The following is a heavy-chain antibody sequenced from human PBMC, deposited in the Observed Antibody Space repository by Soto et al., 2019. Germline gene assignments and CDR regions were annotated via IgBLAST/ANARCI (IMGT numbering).Heavy chain of an antibody. Sequence: QLHLQESGSGLVKPSQTLSLTCGVSGGSISSGGYSWSWIRQPLGKGLEWIGYIYHSGSTYYNPHLKSRVTIYADRSKNQCSLKLTSVTAADTAVYYCAGAPRVLDDAFDIWGQGTMVTVSS. V-gene: IGHV4-30-2*01. J-gene: IGHJ3*02. CDR3: AGAPRVLDDAFDI. CDR1: GGSISSGGYS. D-gene: IGHD1-1*01. CDR2: IYHSGST.